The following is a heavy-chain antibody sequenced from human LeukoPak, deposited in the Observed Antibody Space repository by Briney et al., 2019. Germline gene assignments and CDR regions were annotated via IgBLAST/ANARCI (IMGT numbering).Heavy chain of an antibody. V-gene: IGHV1-46*01. Sequence: ASVKVSCKASGYTFTSYYKHWVRQAPGQGLEWMGIINPSGGSTSYAQKFQGRVTMTRDTSTSTVYMELSSLRSEDTAVYYCARERSIAVAGTLRREVYYMDVWGKGTTVTVSS. CDR3: ARERSIAVAGTLRREVYYMDV. J-gene: IGHJ6*03. CDR2: INPSGGST. D-gene: IGHD6-19*01. CDR1: GYTFTSYY.